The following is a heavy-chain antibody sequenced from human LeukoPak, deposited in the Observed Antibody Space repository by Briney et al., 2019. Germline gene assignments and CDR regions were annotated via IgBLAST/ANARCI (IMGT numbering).Heavy chain of an antibody. Sequence: SETLSLTCTVSGGSISSYYWSWIRQPPGKGLEWIGYIYYSGSTNYNPSLKSRVTISVDTSKNQFSLKLSSVTAADTAVYYCARHPKVPEYFQHWGQGTLVTVSS. CDR2: IYYSGST. J-gene: IGHJ1*01. CDR1: GGSISSYY. CDR3: ARHPKVPEYFQH. D-gene: IGHD1-1*01. V-gene: IGHV4-59*08.